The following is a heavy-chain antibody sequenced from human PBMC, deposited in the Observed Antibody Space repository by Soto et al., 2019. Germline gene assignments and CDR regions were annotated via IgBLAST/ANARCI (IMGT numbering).Heavy chain of an antibody. CDR1: GGTFSSYT. CDR3: AMIPKGIYYGSGGAYNFDY. CDR2: IIPILGIA. Sequence: SVKVSCKASGGTFSSYTISWVRQAPGQGLEWMGRIIPILGIANYAQKFQGRVTITADKSTSTAYMELSSLRSEDTAVFFFAMIPKGIYYGSGGAYNFDYWGQGTLVTVSS. J-gene: IGHJ4*02. D-gene: IGHD3-10*01. V-gene: IGHV1-69*02.